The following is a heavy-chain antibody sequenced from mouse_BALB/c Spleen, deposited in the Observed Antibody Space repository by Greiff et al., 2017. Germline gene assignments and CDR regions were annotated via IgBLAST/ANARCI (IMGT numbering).Heavy chain of an antibody. V-gene: IGHV2-9*02. CDR3: ARANWEDYYAMDY. CDR1: GFSLTSYG. D-gene: IGHD4-1*01. CDR2: IWAGGST. J-gene: IGHJ4*01. Sequence: VKLVESGPGLVAPSQSLSITCTVSGFSLTSYGVHWVRQPPGKGLEWLGVIWAGGSTNYNSALMSRLSISKDNSKSQVFLKMNSLQTDDTAMYYCARANWEDYYAMDYWGQGTSVTVSS.